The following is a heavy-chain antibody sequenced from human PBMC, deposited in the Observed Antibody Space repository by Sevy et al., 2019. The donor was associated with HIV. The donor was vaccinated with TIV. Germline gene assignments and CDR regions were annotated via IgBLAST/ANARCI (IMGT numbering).Heavy chain of an antibody. Sequence: GALRLSCVVSRITFSTSGMHWVRQAPGKGLEWVAVISYHGRDKFNADSVNGRSTISRDNSKNILYLQMISLRAEDTAVYYCAKDFTGYNGMDVWGQGTMVTVSS. J-gene: IGHJ6*02. V-gene: IGHV3-30*18. CDR3: AKDFTGYNGMDV. CDR2: ISYHGRDK. CDR1: RITFSTSG. D-gene: IGHD3-9*01.